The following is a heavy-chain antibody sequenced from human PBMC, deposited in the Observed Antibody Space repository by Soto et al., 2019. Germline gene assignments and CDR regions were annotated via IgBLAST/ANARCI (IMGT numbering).Heavy chain of an antibody. D-gene: IGHD3-22*01. V-gene: IGHV3-48*02. Sequence: GGSLRLSCAASGFTFSSYSMNWVRQAPGKGLEWVSYISSSSSTIYYADSVKGRFTISRDNAKNSLYLQMNSLRDEDTAVYYCARDYDSSGYYYYYGMDVWGQGTTVTVSS. CDR1: GFTFSSYS. CDR3: ARDYDSSGYYYYYGMDV. CDR2: ISSSSSTI. J-gene: IGHJ6*02.